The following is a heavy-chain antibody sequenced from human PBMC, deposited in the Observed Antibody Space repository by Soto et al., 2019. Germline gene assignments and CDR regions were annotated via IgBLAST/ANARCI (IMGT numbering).Heavy chain of an antibody. CDR1: GGSISSYY. V-gene: IGHV4-59*01. D-gene: IGHD3-16*01. Sequence: SETLSLTCTVSGGSISSYYWSWIRQPPGKGLEWIGYIYYSGSTNYNPSLKSRVTISVDTSKNQFSLKLSSVTAADTAVYYCARRATFGGPSGYSYWFAPWGQGTLVTVSS. CDR3: ARRATFGGPSGYSYWFAP. CDR2: IYYSGST. J-gene: IGHJ5*02.